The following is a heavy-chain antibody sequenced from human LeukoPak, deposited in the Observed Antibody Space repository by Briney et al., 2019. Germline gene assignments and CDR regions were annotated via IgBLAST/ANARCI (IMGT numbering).Heavy chain of an antibody. CDR1: GFTFRRYW. CDR2: IKQDGSEK. Sequence: PGGSLRLSCAASGFTFRRYWMSWVRQAPGKGLEWVANIKQDGSEKYYVDSVKGRFTISRDNAKNSLYLQMNSLRAEDTAVYYCARDVGSGSLNWFDPWGQGTLVTVSS. J-gene: IGHJ5*02. V-gene: IGHV3-7*01. CDR3: ARDVGSGSLNWFDP. D-gene: IGHD3-10*01.